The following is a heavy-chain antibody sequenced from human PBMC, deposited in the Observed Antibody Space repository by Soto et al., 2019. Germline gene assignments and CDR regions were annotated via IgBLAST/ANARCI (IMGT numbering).Heavy chain of an antibody. CDR2: IRSKAKNYAT. V-gene: IGHV3-73*01. CDR3: AIEVAGFGQ. J-gene: IGHJ4*02. Sequence: EVKLVESGGGLVQPGGSVKLSCAASGFTFSGSSMHWVRQASGKGLEWVGRIRSKAKNYATTYSESLKGRFIISRDDSKNTTFLQMSSLRTEDTAMYYCAIEVAGFGQWGQGTLVTVSS. CDR1: GFTFSGSS. D-gene: IGHD2-15*01.